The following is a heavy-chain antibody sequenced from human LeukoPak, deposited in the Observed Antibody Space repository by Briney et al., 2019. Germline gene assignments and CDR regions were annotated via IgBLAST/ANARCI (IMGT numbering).Heavy chain of an antibody. CDR1: GGSFSGYY. CDR2: INHSGCT. Sequence: SETLSLTCAVYGGSFSGYYWSWIRQPPGKGLEWIGEINHSGCTNYNPSLKSRVTISVDTSKNQFSLKLSSVTAADTAVYYCARVGGGNRYDAFDIWGQGTMVTVSS. CDR3: ARVGGGNRYDAFDI. D-gene: IGHD4-23*01. V-gene: IGHV4-34*01. J-gene: IGHJ3*02.